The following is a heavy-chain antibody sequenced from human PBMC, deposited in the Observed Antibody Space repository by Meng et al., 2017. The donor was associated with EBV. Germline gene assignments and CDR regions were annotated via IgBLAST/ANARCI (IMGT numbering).Heavy chain of an antibody. Sequence: VQLWESWGGLVRPGGSLNLSCAASGFTLSGSAMHWVRQASGKGLEWVGRIRSKAKSYATAYAASVKGRFTISRDDSKNTAYLQMNSLKTEDTAVYYCTRMSSPLDYWGQGTLVTVSS. CDR1: GFTLSGSA. V-gene: IGHV3-73*02. CDR2: IRSKAKSYAT. CDR3: TRMSSPLDY. J-gene: IGHJ4*02. D-gene: IGHD2-2*01.